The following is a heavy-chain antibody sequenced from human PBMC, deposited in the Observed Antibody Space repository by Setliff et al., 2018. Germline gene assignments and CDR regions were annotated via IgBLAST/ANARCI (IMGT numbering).Heavy chain of an antibody. CDR2: IIPIFGTA. CDR3: ARSPALLGIVSWDP. J-gene: IGHJ5*02. V-gene: IGHV1-69*05. Sequence: SVKVSCKASGDTFSSYAINWVRQAPGQGLEWMGGIIPIFGTANYAQKFQGRLTITTVASTSTAYMELNSLTSEDTAVYYCARSPALLGIVSWDPWGQGTRVTVSS. D-gene: IGHD2-15*01. CDR1: GDTFSSYA.